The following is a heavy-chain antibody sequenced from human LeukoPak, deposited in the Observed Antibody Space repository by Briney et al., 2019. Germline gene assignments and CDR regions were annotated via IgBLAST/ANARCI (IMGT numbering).Heavy chain of an antibody. D-gene: IGHD6-19*01. CDR1: GDSVSSNSAA. J-gene: IGHJ4*02. CDR3: AKSTVPRGSSGWYGV. Sequence: LSQTLSLTCAISGDSVSSNSAAWNWIRQSPSRGLEWLGRTDYRSKWYNDYAVSVKSRITINPDTSKNQFSLQLNSVTPEDTAVYYCAKSTVPRGSSGWYGVWGQGTLVTVSS. CDR2: TDYRSKWYN. V-gene: IGHV6-1*01.